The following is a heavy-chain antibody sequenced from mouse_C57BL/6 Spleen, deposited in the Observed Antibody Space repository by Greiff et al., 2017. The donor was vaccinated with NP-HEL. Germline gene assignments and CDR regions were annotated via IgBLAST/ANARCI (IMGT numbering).Heavy chain of an antibody. Sequence: QVQLQQPGAELVKPGASVKLSCKASGYTFTSYWMHWVKQRPGQGLEWIGMIHPNSGSTNYNEKFKSKATLTVDKSSSTAYMQLSSLTSEDSAVYYCASHYYGSSYWYFDVGGTGTTVTVSS. CDR1: GYTFTSYW. D-gene: IGHD1-1*01. V-gene: IGHV1-64*01. J-gene: IGHJ1*03. CDR2: IHPNSGST. CDR3: ASHYYGSSYWYFDV.